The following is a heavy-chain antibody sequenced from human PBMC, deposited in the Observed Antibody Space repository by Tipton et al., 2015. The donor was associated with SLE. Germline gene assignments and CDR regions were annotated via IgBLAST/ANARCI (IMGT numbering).Heavy chain of an antibody. J-gene: IGHJ3*01. CDR1: GFTFSSYS. D-gene: IGHD2-2*01. Sequence: SLRLSCAASGFTFSSYSMSWVRQAPGKGLQWASSIADSGGNTDYADSAKGRFTISRDNAKNTLYLNMNSLRAEDTAVYFCAREDCSTASCYGPDAFDVWGQGTMVTVSS. CDR3: AREDCSTASCYGPDAFDV. CDR2: IADSGGNT. V-gene: IGHV3-23*01.